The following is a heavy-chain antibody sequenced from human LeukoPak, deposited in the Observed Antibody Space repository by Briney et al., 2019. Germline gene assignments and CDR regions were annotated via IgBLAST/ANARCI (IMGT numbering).Heavy chain of an antibody. CDR1: GFTFSSYW. J-gene: IGHJ4*02. CDR3: ARDPTVLWFGELLPLDY. D-gene: IGHD3-10*01. CDR2: INSDGSST. Sequence: GGSLRPSCAASGFTFSSYWMHWVRQAPGKGLVWVSRINSDGSSTSYADPVKGRFTISRDNAKNTLYLQMNSLRAEDTAVYYCARDPTVLWFGELLPLDYWGQGTLVTVSS. V-gene: IGHV3-74*01.